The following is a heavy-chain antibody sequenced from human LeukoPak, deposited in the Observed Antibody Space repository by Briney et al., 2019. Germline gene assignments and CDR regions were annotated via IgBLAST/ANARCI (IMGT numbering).Heavy chain of an antibody. CDR1: GFTFSSYA. V-gene: IGHV3-23*01. D-gene: IGHD2-2*01. CDR2: ISATGDDT. CDR3: VKGLGFCSSPSCSELYYFFYLDV. J-gene: IGHJ6*03. Sequence: GGSLRLSCAASGFTFSSYAMNWVRQTPGKGLEWVSVISATGDDTYLADSVKGRFTVSRDNSAKTVWLQMNSLRAGDTAIYYCVKGLGFCSSPSCSELYYFFYLDVWGKGTTVAVSS.